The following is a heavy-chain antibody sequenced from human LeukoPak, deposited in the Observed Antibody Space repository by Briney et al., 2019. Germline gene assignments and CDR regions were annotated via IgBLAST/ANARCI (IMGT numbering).Heavy chain of an antibody. J-gene: IGHJ4*02. D-gene: IGHD6-13*01. CDR3: ARESSSSWRDFDY. CDR2: ISSSSSSTR. Sequence: GGSLRLSCAASGFTFSSYSMNWVRQAPGKGLEWVSYISSSSSSTRYYADSVKGRFTISRDNAKNSLYLQMNSLRAEDTAVYYCARESSSSWRDFDYWGQGTLVTVSS. V-gene: IGHV3-48*01. CDR1: GFTFSSYS.